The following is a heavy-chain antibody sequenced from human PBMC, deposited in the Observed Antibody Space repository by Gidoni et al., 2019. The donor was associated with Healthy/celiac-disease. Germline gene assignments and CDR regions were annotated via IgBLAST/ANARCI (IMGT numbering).Heavy chain of an antibody. D-gene: IGHD1-1*01. V-gene: IGHV3-48*01. CDR2: ISSSSSTI. CDR3: ARASHWNPEFRYYYYGMDV. J-gene: IGHJ6*02. Sequence: KGLEWVSYISSSSSTIYYADSVKGRFTISRDNAKNSLYLQMNSLRAEDTAVYYCARASHWNPEFRYYYYGMDVWGQGTTVTVSS.